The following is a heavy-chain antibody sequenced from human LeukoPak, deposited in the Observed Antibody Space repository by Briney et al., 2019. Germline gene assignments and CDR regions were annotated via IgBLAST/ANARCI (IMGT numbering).Heavy chain of an antibody. Sequence: PGGSLRLSCAASGFTFSSYAMHWVRQAPGKGLGYVSAISSNGGSTYYANSVKGRFTISRDNSKNTLYLQMGSLRAEDMAVYYCARAHYYDSSGYRPSYYYMDVWGKGTTVTVSS. J-gene: IGHJ6*03. CDR1: GFTFSSYA. V-gene: IGHV3-64*01. D-gene: IGHD3-22*01. CDR3: ARAHYYDSSGYRPSYYYMDV. CDR2: ISSNGGST.